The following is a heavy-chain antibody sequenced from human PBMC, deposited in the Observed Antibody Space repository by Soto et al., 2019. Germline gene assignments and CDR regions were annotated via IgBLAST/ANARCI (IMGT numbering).Heavy chain of an antibody. CDR1: GYPFTTYG. CDR3: TRENAAAASPTLDY. D-gene: IGHD6-13*01. CDR2: ISVSNGYT. V-gene: IGHV1-18*01. J-gene: IGHJ4*01. Sequence: QVQLVQSGPEVKKPGASIKVSCKASGYPFTTYGINWVRQAPGQGLEWMGWISVSNGYTNYAQNLQGRVTMTVDTSTNVAYMELRSLRSDDTAGYYCTRENAAAASPTLDYWGHGTLVTVSS.